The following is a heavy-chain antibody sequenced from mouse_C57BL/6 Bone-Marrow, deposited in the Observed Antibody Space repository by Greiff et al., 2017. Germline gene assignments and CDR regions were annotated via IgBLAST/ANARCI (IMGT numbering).Heavy chain of an antibody. CDR3: VKSSPTVVSDWYFDV. V-gene: IGHV1-18*01. D-gene: IGHD1-1*01. Sequence: VQLQQSGPELVKPGASVKIPCRASGYTFTDYNMDWVKQSHGKSLAWIGDINPNNGGTIYNQKFKGKATLTVDKSSSTAYMELRSLTSEDTAVYYCVKSSPTVVSDWYFDVCGTGGTGTVSS. J-gene: IGHJ1*03. CDR2: INPNNGGT. CDR1: GYTFTDYN.